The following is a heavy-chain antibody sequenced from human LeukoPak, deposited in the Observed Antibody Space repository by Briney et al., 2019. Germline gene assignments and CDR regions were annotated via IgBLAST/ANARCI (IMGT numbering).Heavy chain of an antibody. J-gene: IGHJ4*02. D-gene: IGHD6-13*01. CDR2: ISSSSSSI. V-gene: IGHV3-48*02. CDR1: GFIFSTYS. CDR3: ARSGYGSRWYFFDH. Sequence: PGGSLRLSCAASGFIFSTYSINWVRQAPGKGLGWVSHISSSSSSIYYADSVKGRFSISRDNAKNSLYLQMNSLRDEDTAVYYCARSGYGSRWYFFDHWGQGTLVTVSS.